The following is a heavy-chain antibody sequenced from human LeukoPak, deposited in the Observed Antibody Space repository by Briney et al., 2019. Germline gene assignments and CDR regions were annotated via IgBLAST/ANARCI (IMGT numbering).Heavy chain of an antibody. CDR2: IRSKAYGGTT. D-gene: IGHD3-22*01. CDR1: GFSFGDYA. Sequence: PGGSLRLSCTASGFSFGDYAMSWVRQAPGKGLEWVGFIRSKAYGGTTEYAASVKGRFTISRDDSKSIAYLQMNSLKTEDTAVYYCTKYYYDSSGYYYSDYWGQGTLDTVSS. J-gene: IGHJ4*02. CDR3: TKYYYDSSGYYYSDY. V-gene: IGHV3-49*04.